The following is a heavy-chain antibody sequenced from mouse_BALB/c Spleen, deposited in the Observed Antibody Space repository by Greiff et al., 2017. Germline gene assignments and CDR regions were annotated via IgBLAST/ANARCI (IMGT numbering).Heavy chain of an antibody. D-gene: IGHD2-4*01. V-gene: IGHV1-4*01. J-gene: IGHJ3*01. Sequence: QVQLKESGAELARPGASVKMSCKASGYTFTSYTMHWVKQRPGQGLEWIGYINPSSGYTNYNQKFKDKATLTADKSSSTAYMQLSSLTSEDSAVYYCARERDYDYEFAYWGQGTLVTVSA. CDR2: INPSSGYT. CDR1: GYTFTSYT. CDR3: ARERDYDYEFAY.